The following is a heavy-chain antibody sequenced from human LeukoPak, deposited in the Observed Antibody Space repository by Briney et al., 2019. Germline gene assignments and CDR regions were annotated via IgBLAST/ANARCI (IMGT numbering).Heavy chain of an antibody. J-gene: IGHJ6*03. Sequence: SETLSLTCTVSGYSISSGYYWGWIRQPPGKGLEWIGSIYHSGSTYYNPSLKSRVTISVDTSKNQFSLKLRSVTAADTAVYYCARTTEGGYTYDYFYYYYMDVWGKGTTVTISS. D-gene: IGHD5-18*01. CDR2: IYHSGST. CDR1: GYSISSGYY. V-gene: IGHV4-38-2*02. CDR3: ARTTEGGYTYDYFYYYYMDV.